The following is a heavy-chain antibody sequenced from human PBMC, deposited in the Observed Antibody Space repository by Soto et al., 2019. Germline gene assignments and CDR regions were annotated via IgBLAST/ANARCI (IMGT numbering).Heavy chain of an antibody. V-gene: IGHV3-23*01. D-gene: IGHD2-2*02. CDR1: GFTFSHYA. J-gene: IGHJ3*01. Sequence: EVQLLESGGDLVQPGGSLRLSCAASGFTFSHYALSWVRQAPGKGLEWISGFGSSAGSPFYADSVKGRFTISRDNSKNTLYLQLNNLRAEDTAKYFCAKEAEASYIDAFDAWGQGTRVTVSS. CDR3: AKEAEASYIDAFDA. CDR2: FGSSAGSP.